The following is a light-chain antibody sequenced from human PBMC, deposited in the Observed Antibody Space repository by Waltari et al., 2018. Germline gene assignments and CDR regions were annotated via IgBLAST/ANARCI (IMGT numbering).Light chain of an antibody. V-gene: IGLV2-14*01. CDR2: DVS. CDR1: SSDVGGSNY. Sequence: QSALTQPASVSGSPGQSIPISCTGTSSDVGGSNYVSWYQQHPGKAPKLMIYDVSKRPSGVSNRFSGSKSGNTASLTISGLQAEDEADYYCSSYTSSSTLVVFGGGTKLTVL. CDR3: SSYTSSSTLVV. J-gene: IGLJ2*01.